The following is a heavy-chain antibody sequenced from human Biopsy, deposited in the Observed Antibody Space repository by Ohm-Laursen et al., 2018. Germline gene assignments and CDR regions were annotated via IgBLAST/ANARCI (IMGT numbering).Heavy chain of an antibody. CDR1: GKTFSDYQ. CDR3: GNEVHGRDY. CDR2: INQAGTT. J-gene: IGHJ4*02. Sequence: SETLSLTCVVFGKTFSDYQWSWIRQPPGKGLEWIGQINQAGTTNYNPSLKSRVSISADASKYEFSLRLTSVTAADTAVYLCGNEVHGRDYWGLGAQVTASS. D-gene: IGHD2-15*01. V-gene: IGHV4-34*08.